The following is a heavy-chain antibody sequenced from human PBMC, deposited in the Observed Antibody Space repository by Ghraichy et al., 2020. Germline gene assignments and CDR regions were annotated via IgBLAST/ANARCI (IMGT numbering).Heavy chain of an antibody. CDR1: GFTFSSHA. V-gene: IGHV3-23*01. Sequence: LSLTCAASGFTFSSHAMTWVRQAPGKGLGWVSTITGPGSSTYYADSVKGRFTISRDNSKNTLYLEMNSLRAEDTAVYYCAKRKDCWGQGTLVTVSS. J-gene: IGHJ4*02. CDR3: AKRKDC. CDR2: ITGPGSST.